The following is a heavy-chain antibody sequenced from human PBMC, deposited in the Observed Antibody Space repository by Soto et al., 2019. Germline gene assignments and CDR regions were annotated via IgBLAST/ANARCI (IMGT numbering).Heavy chain of an antibody. CDR2: ISWGGGCK. CDR1: GFTFVDYA. D-gene: IGHD2-2*01. J-gene: IGHJ3*01. Sequence: EVQLVESGGGLVQPGRSLRLSCAASGFTFVDYAMHWVRQAPGKGLEWVSGISWGGGCKGYADSVKGRFTISRDNTKNSLYLEMNSLRVEDTALYYCTKDEEYCSSISCKDAFDYWGQGTMVTVSP. V-gene: IGHV3-9*01. CDR3: TKDEEYCSSISCKDAFDY.